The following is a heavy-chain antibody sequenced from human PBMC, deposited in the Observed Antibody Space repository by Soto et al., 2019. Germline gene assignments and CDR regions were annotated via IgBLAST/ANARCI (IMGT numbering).Heavy chain of an antibody. CDR2: IWYDGSST. V-gene: IGHV3-33*01. D-gene: IGHD3-10*01. Sequence: QVHLVESGGGVVQPGTSLRLSCVASGFTFRNYGMHWVRQAPGEGLGCVATIWYDGSSTDYADSVKGRFTISRDNSKNTVFLQMNSLRVEDPAAYSCAIDGTFGESYNPPFGHSGQGTLVTVSP. CDR1: GFTFRNYG. J-gene: IGHJ4*02. CDR3: AIDGTFGESYNPPFGH.